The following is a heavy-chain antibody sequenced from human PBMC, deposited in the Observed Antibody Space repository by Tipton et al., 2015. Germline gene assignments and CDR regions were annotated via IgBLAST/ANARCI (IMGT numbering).Heavy chain of an antibody. CDR1: GYNFATYW. J-gene: IGHJ4*02. D-gene: IGHD4-17*01. Sequence: SLRLSCKTSGYNFATYWIGWVRQMPGKGLKWMGFIFPDDSDTIYSPSFQGQVTISADKSISTAFLQWSSLKASDTAIYYCARQEYGDYGGYFDYWGQGTLVTVSS. V-gene: IGHV5-51*01. CDR2: IFPDDSDT. CDR3: ARQEYGDYGGYFDY.